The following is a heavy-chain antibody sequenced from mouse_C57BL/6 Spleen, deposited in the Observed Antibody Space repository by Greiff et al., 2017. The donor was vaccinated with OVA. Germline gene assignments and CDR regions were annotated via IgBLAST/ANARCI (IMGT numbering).Heavy chain of an antibody. D-gene: IGHD1-1*01. J-gene: IGHJ4*01. V-gene: IGHV2-5*01. CDR2: IWRGGST. CDR3: AKSTTVVGGDAMDY. Sequence: QVQLKESGPGLVQPSQSLSITCTVSGFSLTSYGVHWVRQSPGKGLEWLGVIWRGGSTDYNAAFMSRLGITKDNSKSKVFFKMNRRQADDTAIDYCAKSTTVVGGDAMDYWGQGTSVTVSS. CDR1: GFSLTSYG.